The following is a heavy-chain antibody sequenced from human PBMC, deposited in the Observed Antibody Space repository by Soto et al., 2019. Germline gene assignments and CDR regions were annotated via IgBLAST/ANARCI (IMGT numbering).Heavy chain of an antibody. CDR1: GFTFSSYW. J-gene: IGHJ6*02. CDR3: ARRGYCSSTSCYDLYYYGMDV. V-gene: IGHV3-74*01. Sequence: EVQLVESGGGLVQPGGSLRLSCAASGFTFSSYWMHWVRQAPGKGLVWVSRINSDGSSTSNADSVKGRFTISRDNAKNTLYLQMNSLRAEDTAVYYCARRGYCSSTSCYDLYYYGMDVWGQGTTVTVSS. CDR2: INSDGSST. D-gene: IGHD2-2*01.